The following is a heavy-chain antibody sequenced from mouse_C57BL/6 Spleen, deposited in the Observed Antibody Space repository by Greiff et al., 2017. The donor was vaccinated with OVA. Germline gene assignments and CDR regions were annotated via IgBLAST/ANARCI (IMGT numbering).Heavy chain of an antibody. Sequence: QVQLQQSGAELVKPGASVKLSCKASGYTFTSYWMQWVKQRPGQGLEWIGEIDPSDSYTNYNQKFKGKATLTVDTSSSTAYMQLSSLTSEDSAVYYCARPGREFDYWGQGTTLTVSS. J-gene: IGHJ2*01. D-gene: IGHD3-3*01. V-gene: IGHV1-50*01. CDR2: IDPSDSYT. CDR3: ARPGREFDY. CDR1: GYTFTSYW.